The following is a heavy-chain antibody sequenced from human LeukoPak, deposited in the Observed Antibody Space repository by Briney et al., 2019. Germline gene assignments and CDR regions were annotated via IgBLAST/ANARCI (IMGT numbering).Heavy chain of an antibody. Sequence: GGSLRLSCAASGFTFSNYGMSWVRQAPGKGLEWVSSISGSGDSTYYADSVKGRFTISRDNSKNTLYLQMNSLRAEDTTVYYCAKDRGIISDYWGQGTLVTVSS. D-gene: IGHD3-10*01. V-gene: IGHV3-23*01. J-gene: IGHJ4*02. CDR2: ISGSGDST. CDR1: GFTFSNYG. CDR3: AKDRGIISDY.